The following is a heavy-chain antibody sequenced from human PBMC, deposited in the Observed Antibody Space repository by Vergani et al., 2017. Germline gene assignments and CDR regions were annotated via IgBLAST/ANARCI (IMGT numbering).Heavy chain of an antibody. V-gene: IGHV3-21*01. CDR1: GFTFSSYS. J-gene: IGHJ3*01. CDR3: AREYSSTSGRAFDF. D-gene: IGHD2-2*01. Sequence: EVQLVESGGGLVKPGGSLRLSCAASGFTFSSYSMNWVRQAPGKVLEWVSSISSSSSYIHYSDSLKGRFTISRDNAKSSLYLQMDSLRAEDTAVYYCAREYSSTSGRAFDFWGQGTKVTVSS. CDR2: ISSSSSYI.